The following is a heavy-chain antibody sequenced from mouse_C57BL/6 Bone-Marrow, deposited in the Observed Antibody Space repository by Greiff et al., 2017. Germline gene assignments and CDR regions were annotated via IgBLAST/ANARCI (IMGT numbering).Heavy chain of an antibody. J-gene: IGHJ1*03. Sequence: QVQLQQPGAELVKPGASVTLSCKASGYTFTSYWMQWVKQRPGQGLEWIGEIDPSDSYTNYNPKFKGKATLTVDTSSSTADMQLSSLTSEDSAVYDCAREGGLGYCDVWGTGTTVTVSS. CDR1: GYTFTSYW. D-gene: IGHD3-1*01. V-gene: IGHV1-50*01. CDR2: IDPSDSYT. CDR3: AREGGLGYCDV.